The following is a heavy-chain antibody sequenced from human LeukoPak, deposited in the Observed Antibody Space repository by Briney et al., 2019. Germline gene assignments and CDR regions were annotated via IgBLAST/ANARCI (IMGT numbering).Heavy chain of an antibody. Sequence: QTGGSLRLSCAASGFTFSSYAMSWVRQAPGKGLEWVSAISGGSADYADSVKGRFSISIDNSKNTLYLQMNSLRAEDTAVYYCAKVGDWNDAYYFDYWGQGTLVTVSS. CDR1: GFTFSSYA. CDR2: ISGGSA. D-gene: IGHD1-1*01. CDR3: AKVGDWNDAYYFDY. V-gene: IGHV3-23*01. J-gene: IGHJ4*02.